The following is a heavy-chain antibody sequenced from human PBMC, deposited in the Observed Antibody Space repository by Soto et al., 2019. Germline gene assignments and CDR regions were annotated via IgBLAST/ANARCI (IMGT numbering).Heavy chain of an antibody. CDR3: AREEAGYCTNGVCSNWFDP. CDR2: IIPSGGSA. Sequence: ASVKVSCKASGYTFTSYYMHWVRQAPGQGLEWMGIIIPSGGSANYAQKFQGRVTITADESTSTAYMELSSLRSEDTAVYYCAREEAGYCTNGVCSNWFDPWGQGTLVTVSS. D-gene: IGHD2-8*01. J-gene: IGHJ5*02. CDR1: GYTFTSYY. V-gene: IGHV1-46*01.